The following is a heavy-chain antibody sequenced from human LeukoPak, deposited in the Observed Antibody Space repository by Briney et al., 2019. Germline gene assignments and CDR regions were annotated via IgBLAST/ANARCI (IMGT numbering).Heavy chain of an antibody. D-gene: IGHD2-21*02. CDR1: GFTFSAYT. Sequence: GGSLRLSCAASGFTFSAYTISWVRQAPGKGLEWVSAISGSGGITYYADSVKGRFTISRDNSKNTLYLQVNSLRAEDTAIYYCAKGRREVVTAIFDYWGQGTLVTVSS. V-gene: IGHV3-23*01. CDR2: ISGSGGIT. J-gene: IGHJ4*02. CDR3: AKGRREVVTAIFDY.